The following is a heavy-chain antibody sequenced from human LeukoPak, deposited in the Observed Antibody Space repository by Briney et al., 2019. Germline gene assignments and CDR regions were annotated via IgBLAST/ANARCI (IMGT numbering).Heavy chain of an antibody. J-gene: IGHJ4*02. V-gene: IGHV4-30-4*01. CDR3: ARGGYSESYYRLLPLDY. D-gene: IGHD1-26*01. CDR1: GGSISSGDYY. CDR2: MYYSGST. Sequence: TSQTLSLTCTVSGGSISSGDYYWSWIRQPPGKGLEWIGYMYYSGSTYYNPSLKSRVTISVDTSKNQFSLKLSSVTAADTAVYYCARGGYSESYYRLLPLDYWGQGTLVTVSS.